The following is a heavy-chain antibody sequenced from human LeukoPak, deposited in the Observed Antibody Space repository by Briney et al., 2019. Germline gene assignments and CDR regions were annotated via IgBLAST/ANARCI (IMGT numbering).Heavy chain of an antibody. V-gene: IGHV4-34*01. Sequence: SETLSLTCAVYGGSFSGYYWSWIRQPPGKGLEWIGEINHSGSTNYNPSLKSRVTISVDTSKNQFSLKLSSVTAADTAVYYCVFEYNAFDIWGQGTMVTVSS. CDR1: GGSFSGYY. D-gene: IGHD6-6*01. CDR3: VFEYNAFDI. J-gene: IGHJ3*02. CDR2: INHSGST.